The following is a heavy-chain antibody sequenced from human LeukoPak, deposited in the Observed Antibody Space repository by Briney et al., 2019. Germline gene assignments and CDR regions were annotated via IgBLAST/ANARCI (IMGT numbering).Heavy chain of an antibody. J-gene: IGHJ4*02. Sequence: SVKVSCKASGGTFSSYAISWVRQAPGQGLEWMGRIIPILGIANYAQKFQGRVTITADKSTSTAYMELSSLRSEDTAVYYCARVGSGWDSSGYYYSYFDYWGQGTLVTVSS. CDR3: ARVGSGWDSSGYYYSYFDY. D-gene: IGHD3-22*01. CDR1: GGTFSSYA. V-gene: IGHV1-69*04. CDR2: IIPILGIA.